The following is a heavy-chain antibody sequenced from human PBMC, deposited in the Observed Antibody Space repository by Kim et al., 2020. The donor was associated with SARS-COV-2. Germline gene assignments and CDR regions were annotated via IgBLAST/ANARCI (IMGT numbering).Heavy chain of an antibody. D-gene: IGHD2-21*02. Sequence: NKYYADYVKGRFTISRDHSKHTLYLQMNSLRAEDTAVYYCAREVTVYMDVWGKGTTVTVSS. V-gene: IGHV3-33*01. CDR3: AREVTVYMDV. J-gene: IGHJ6*03. CDR2: NK.